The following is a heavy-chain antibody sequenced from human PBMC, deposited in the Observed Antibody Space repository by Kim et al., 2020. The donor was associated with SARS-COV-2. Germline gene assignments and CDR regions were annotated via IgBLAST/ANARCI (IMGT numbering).Heavy chain of an antibody. J-gene: IGHJ4*02. Sequence: SFQGQVTISADKSISTAYLQWSSLKASDTAMYYCARLSWVEMATIRYFDYWGQGTLVTVSS. CDR3: ARLSWVEMATIRYFDY. V-gene: IGHV5-51*01. D-gene: IGHD5-12*01.